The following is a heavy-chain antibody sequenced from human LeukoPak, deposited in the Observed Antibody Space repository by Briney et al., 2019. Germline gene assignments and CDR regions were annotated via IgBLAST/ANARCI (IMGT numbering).Heavy chain of an antibody. Sequence: GGSLRLSCAASGFAFTTYWMTWVRQAPGKGLEWVSAISGSGGSTYYADSVKGRFTISRDNSKNTLYLQMNSLRAEDTAVYYCAKGSGGSFYHYFDYWGQGTLVTVSS. J-gene: IGHJ4*02. D-gene: IGHD2-15*01. CDR3: AKGSGGSFYHYFDY. CDR1: GFAFTTYW. V-gene: IGHV3-23*01. CDR2: ISGSGGST.